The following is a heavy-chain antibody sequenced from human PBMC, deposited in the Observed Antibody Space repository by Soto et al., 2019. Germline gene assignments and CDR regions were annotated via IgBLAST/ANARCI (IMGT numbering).Heavy chain of an antibody. CDR2: ISYDGSNK. D-gene: IGHD2-15*01. CDR3: AKHLSPTWSFDY. V-gene: IGHV3-30*18. CDR1: GFTFSSYG. Sequence: LRLSCAASGFTFSSYGMHWVRQAPGKGLEWVAVISYDGSNKYYADSVKGRFTISRDNSKNTLYLQMNSLRAEDTAVYYCAKHLSPTWSFDYWGQGTLVTVSS. J-gene: IGHJ4*02.